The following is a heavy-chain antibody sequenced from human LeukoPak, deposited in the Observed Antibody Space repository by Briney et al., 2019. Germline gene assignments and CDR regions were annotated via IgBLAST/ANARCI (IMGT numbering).Heavy chain of an antibody. CDR3: ARDLGGYGEPYYFDY. V-gene: IGHV3-21*01. Sequence: GGSLRLSCAASRFTFSSYDMNWVRQAPGTGLEWVSSISSGSGYIYYADSVKGRFTISRDNAKTSLYLQMNSLRAEDTAVYYCARDLGGYGEPYYFDYWGQGTLVTVYS. J-gene: IGHJ4*02. CDR2: ISSGSGYI. CDR1: RFTFSSYD. D-gene: IGHD4-17*01.